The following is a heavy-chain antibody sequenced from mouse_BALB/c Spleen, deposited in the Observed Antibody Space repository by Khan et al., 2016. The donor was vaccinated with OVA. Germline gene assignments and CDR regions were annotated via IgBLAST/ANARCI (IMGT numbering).Heavy chain of an antibody. CDR2: INSDGYYT. Sequence: EVELVESGGDLVKPGGSLRLSCAASGFTFSTYGMSWVRQFPDKRLEWVATINSDGYYTYYPDTLKGRFTISRNNAENTLDLQMSSLKSEDTAIYYCASHLTGSFAYWGQGTLVTVST. D-gene: IGHD4-1*01. J-gene: IGHJ3*01. V-gene: IGHV5-6*01. CDR3: ASHLTGSFAY. CDR1: GFTFSTYG.